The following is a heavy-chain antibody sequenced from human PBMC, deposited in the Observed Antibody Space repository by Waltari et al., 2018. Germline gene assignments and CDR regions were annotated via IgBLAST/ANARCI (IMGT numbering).Heavy chain of an antibody. V-gene: IGHV3-48*03. J-gene: IGHJ3*02. CDR1: GFTFSSYE. Sequence: EVQLVESGGGLVQPGGALRLSCAAAGFTFSSYEMNWVRQAPGKGLEWISYISSSGSTIYYADSVKGRFTISRDNAKNSLYLQMNSLRAEDTAVYYCARVTIFGVVIIRAFDIWGQGTMVTVSS. D-gene: IGHD3-3*01. CDR2: ISSSGSTI. CDR3: ARVTIFGVVIIRAFDI.